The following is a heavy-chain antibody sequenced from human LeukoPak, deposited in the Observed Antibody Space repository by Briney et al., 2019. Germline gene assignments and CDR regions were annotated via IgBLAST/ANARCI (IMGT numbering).Heavy chain of an antibody. CDR1: GFTFSSYG. J-gene: IGHJ4*02. V-gene: IGHV3-NL1*01. D-gene: IGHD3-22*01. CDR3: ARDRAYYDSSGYYGTVY. Sequence: PGGSLRLSCAASGFTFSSYGMHWVRQAPGKGLEWVSVIYSGGSTYYADSVKGRFTISRDNSKNTLYLQMNSLRAEDTAVYYCARDRAYYDSSGYYGTVYWGQGTLVTVSS. CDR2: IYSGGST.